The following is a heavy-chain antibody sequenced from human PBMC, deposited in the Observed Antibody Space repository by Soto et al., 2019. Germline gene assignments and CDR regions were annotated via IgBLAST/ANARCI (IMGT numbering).Heavy chain of an antibody. D-gene: IGHD1-26*01. CDR2: IYYRGST. J-gene: IGHJ6*02. CDR1: GGSISRHY. V-gene: IGHV4-59*11. Sequence: SETLSLTCTVSGGSISRHYWSWVRQAPGKGLEWIGHIYYRGSTNYNPSLRSRSTISVDTSKNQFSLKLNSVTTADTAVYYCARDGREASGMDVWGQGTKVTVSS. CDR3: ARDGREASGMDV.